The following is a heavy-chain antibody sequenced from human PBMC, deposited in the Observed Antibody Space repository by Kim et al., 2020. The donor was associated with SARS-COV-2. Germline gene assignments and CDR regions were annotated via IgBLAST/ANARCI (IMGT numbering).Heavy chain of an antibody. D-gene: IGHD6-6*01. Sequence: GGSLRLSCAASGFTFSDYYMSWIRQAPGKGLEWLSYIGGSGASIFYADSVKGRFTISRDNAKNSLYLQMKSLRAEDTAVYYCARAAARRWFDPWGQGTLVTVSS. V-gene: IGHV3-11*01. CDR3: ARAAARRWFDP. J-gene: IGHJ5*02. CDR1: GFTFSDYY. CDR2: IGGSGASI.